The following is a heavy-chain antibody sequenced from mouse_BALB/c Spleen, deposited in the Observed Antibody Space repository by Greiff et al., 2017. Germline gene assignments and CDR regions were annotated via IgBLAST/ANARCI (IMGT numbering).Heavy chain of an antibody. V-gene: IGHV1-77*01. CDR3: ARNGPYDGYYYAMDY. Sequence: QVHVKQSGPELVKPGASVKMSCKASGYTFTDYVISWVKQRTGQGLEWIGEIYPGSGSTYYNEKFKGKATLTADKSSNTAYMQLSSLTSEDSAVYFCARNGPYDGYYYAMDYWGQGTSVTVSS. D-gene: IGHD2-3*01. CDR1: GYTFTDYV. J-gene: IGHJ4*01. CDR2: IYPGSGST.